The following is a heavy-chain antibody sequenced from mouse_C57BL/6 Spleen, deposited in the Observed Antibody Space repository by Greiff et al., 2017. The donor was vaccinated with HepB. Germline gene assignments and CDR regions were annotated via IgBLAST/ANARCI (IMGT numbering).Heavy chain of an antibody. CDR1: GYTFTSYW. CDR2: INPSSGYT. D-gene: IGHD2-4*01. J-gene: IGHJ4*01. CDR3: ARPIDYDYEGYSMDY. V-gene: IGHV1-7*01. Sequence: QVQLKQSGAELAKPGASVKLSCKASGYTFTSYWMHWVKQRPGQGLGWIGYINPSSGYTKYNQKFKDKSTLTADKSSSTAYMQLSSLTSEDSSVYYCARPIDYDYEGYSMDYWGQGTSVTVSS.